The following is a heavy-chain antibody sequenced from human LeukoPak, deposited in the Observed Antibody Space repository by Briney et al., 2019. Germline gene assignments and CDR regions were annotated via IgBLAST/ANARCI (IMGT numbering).Heavy chain of an antibody. D-gene: IGHD2-2*01. CDR3: ARDFPVAAMPDYYYGMDV. CDR2: IYSGGST. Sequence: PGGSLRLSCAASGFTVSSNYMSWVRQAPGKGLEWVSVIYSGGSTYYAASVKGRFTISRDNSKNTLYLQMNSLRAEDTAVYYCARDFPVAAMPDYYYGMDVWGQGTTVTVSS. V-gene: IGHV3-66*01. J-gene: IGHJ6*02. CDR1: GFTVSSNY.